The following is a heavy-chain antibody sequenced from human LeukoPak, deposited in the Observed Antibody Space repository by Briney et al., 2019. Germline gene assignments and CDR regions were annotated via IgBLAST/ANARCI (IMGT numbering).Heavy chain of an antibody. CDR2: ISWNSGSI. CDR3: ALVYSSGWLRNFDY. CDR1: GFTFDDYA. V-gene: IGHV3-9*01. Sequence: QPGRSLRLSCAASGFTFDDYAMHWVRQAPGKGQEWVSGISWNSGSIGYADSVKGRFTISRDNAKNSLYLQMNSLRAEDTALYYCALVYSSGWLRNFDYWGQGTLVTVSS. J-gene: IGHJ4*02. D-gene: IGHD6-19*01.